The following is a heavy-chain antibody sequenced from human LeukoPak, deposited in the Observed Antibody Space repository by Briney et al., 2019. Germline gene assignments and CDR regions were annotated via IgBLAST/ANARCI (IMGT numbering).Heavy chain of an antibody. Sequence: GGSLRLSCAASGFTFNYAWMSWVRQAPGKGLEWVGRIKSKTDGETTDYAAPVKGRFTISRDDSRNTLYLQMNSLKTEDTALYYCTTAPSGYAYMNGWHLDYWGQGALVTVSS. CDR1: GFTFNYAW. J-gene: IGHJ4*02. D-gene: IGHD5-18*01. CDR2: IKSKTDGETT. V-gene: IGHV3-15*01. CDR3: TTAPSGYAYMNGWHLDY.